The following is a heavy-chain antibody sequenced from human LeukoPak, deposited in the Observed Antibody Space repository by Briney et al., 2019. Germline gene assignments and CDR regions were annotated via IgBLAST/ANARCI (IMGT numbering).Heavy chain of an antibody. J-gene: IGHJ4*02. CDR3: AAALGSRSYYLEC. CDR1: GFTFTSSA. D-gene: IGHD3-10*01. CDR2: IVVGSGNT. V-gene: IGHV1-58*02. Sequence: SVKVSCKASGFTFTSSAMQWVRQARGQRLEWIGWIVVGSGNTNYAQKFQERVTITRDMSTSTAYMELSSLRSEDTAVYYCAAALGSRSYYLECWGQGTLVTVSS.